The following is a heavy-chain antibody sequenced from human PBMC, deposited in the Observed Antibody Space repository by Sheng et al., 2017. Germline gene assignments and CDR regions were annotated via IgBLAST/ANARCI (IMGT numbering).Heavy chain of an antibody. CDR3: ARVRYCSSTSCYSNWFDP. D-gene: IGHD2-2*01. CDR1: GGSISSGSYY. Sequence: QVQLQESGPGLVKPSQTLSLTCTVSGGSISSGSYYWSWIRQPAGKGLEWIGRIYTSGSTNYNPSLKSRVTISVDTSKNQFSLKLSSVTAADTAVYYCARVRYCSSTSCYSNWFDPWGQGTLVTVSS. J-gene: IGHJ5*02. CDR2: IYTSGST. V-gene: IGHV4-61*02.